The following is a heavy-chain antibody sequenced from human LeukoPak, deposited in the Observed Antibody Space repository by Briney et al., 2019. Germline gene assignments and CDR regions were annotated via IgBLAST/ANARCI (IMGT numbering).Heavy chain of an antibody. CDR2: IIPILGIA. J-gene: IGHJ4*02. D-gene: IGHD3-22*01. CDR3: ARGSDYYDSSGYYGDY. CDR1: GGTFSSYA. Sequence: SVKVSCKASGGTFSSYAISWVRQAPGQGLEWMGRIIPILGIANYAQKFRGRVTITADKSTSTAYMELSSLRSEDTAVYYCARGSDYYDSSGYYGDYWGQGTLVTVSS. V-gene: IGHV1-69*04.